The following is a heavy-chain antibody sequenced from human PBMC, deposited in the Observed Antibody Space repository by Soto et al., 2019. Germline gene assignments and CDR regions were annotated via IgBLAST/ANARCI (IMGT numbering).Heavy chain of an antibody. CDR3: ACTWILDAFDI. Sequence: GESLKISCKVSGCSFTSYWISWVRQMPGKGLEWMGRIDPSDSYTNYSPSFQGHVTISADKSISTAYLQWSSLKASDTAMYYCACTWILDAFDIWGQGTMVTVSS. J-gene: IGHJ3*02. D-gene: IGHD5-18*01. CDR2: IDPSDSYT. CDR1: GCSFTSYW. V-gene: IGHV5-10-1*01.